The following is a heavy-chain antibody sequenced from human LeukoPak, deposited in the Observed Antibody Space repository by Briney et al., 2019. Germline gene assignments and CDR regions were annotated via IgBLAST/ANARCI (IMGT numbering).Heavy chain of an antibody. V-gene: IGHV4-59*01. Sequence: SETLSLTCTVSGGSISSYYWSWIRQPPGKGLEWIGYIYYSGSTNYNPSLKSRVTISVDTSKNQSSLKLSSVTAADTAVYYCARGYYDFWSGYYTGIPFDYWGQGTLVTVSS. D-gene: IGHD3-3*01. CDR1: GGSISSYY. CDR2: IYYSGST. CDR3: ARGYYDFWSGYYTGIPFDY. J-gene: IGHJ4*02.